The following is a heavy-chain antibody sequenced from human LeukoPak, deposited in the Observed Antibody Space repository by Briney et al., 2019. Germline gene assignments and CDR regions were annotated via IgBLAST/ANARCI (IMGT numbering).Heavy chain of an antibody. CDR2: ISSSSSYI. Sequence: GGSLRLSCAASGFTFSSYSMNWVRQAPGKGLEWVSSISSSSSYIYYADSVKGRFTISRDNAKNSLYLQMNSLRAEDTAVYYCARGAIFGTGVAAHPVLDYWGQGTLVTVSS. J-gene: IGHJ4*02. CDR1: GFTFSSYS. V-gene: IGHV3-21*01. D-gene: IGHD3-3*01. CDR3: ARGAIFGTGVAAHPVLDY.